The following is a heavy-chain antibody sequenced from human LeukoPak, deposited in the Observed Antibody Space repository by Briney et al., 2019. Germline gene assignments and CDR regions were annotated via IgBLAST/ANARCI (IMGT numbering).Heavy chain of an antibody. Sequence: SETLSLTCAVYGGSFSGYYWSWIRQPPGKGLEWIGYIYYSGSTNYNPSLKSRVTISVDTSKNQFSLKLSSVTAADTAVYYCARRSANESIDYWGQGTLVTVSS. J-gene: IGHJ4*02. CDR3: ARRSANESIDY. CDR1: GGSFSGYY. CDR2: IYYSGST. V-gene: IGHV4-59*01.